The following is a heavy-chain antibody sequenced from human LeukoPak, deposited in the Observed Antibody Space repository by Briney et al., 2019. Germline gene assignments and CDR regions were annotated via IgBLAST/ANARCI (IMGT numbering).Heavy chain of an antibody. Sequence: ASVKVSCKASGGTFSSYAISWVRQAPGQGLEWMGRIIPILGIANYAQKFQGRVTITADKSTSTAYMELSSLRSEDTAVYYCARDLIAARPNWFDPWGQGTLVTVSS. D-gene: IGHD6-6*01. CDR1: GGTFSSYA. CDR3: ARDLIAARPNWFDP. J-gene: IGHJ5*02. CDR2: IIPILGIA. V-gene: IGHV1-69*04.